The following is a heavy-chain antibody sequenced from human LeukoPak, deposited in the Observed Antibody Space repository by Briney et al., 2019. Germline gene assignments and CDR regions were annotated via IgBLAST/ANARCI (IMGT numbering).Heavy chain of an antibody. V-gene: IGHV4-59*01. CDR3: ARAPTRGYYYYMDV. D-gene: IGHD4-11*01. J-gene: IGHJ6*03. CDR2: IYYSGST. CDR1: GGSISSYY. Sequence: SETLSLTCTVSGGSISSYYWSWIRQPPGKGLEWIGYIYYSGSTNYNPSLKSRVTISVDTSKNQFSLKLSSVTAADTAVYYCARAPTRGYYYYMDVWGKGTTVTVSS.